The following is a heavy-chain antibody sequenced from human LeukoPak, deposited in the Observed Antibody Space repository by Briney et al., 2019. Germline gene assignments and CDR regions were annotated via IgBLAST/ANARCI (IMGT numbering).Heavy chain of an antibody. CDR2: INPNSGGT. D-gene: IGHD2-15*01. CDR3: ARDRPDIVVVVAATGAFDI. J-gene: IGHJ3*02. Sequence: GASVKVSCKASGYTFTGYYMHWVRQAPGQGLEWMGWINPNSGGTNYAQKFQGRVTMTRDTSISTAYMELSRLRSDDTAVYYCARDRPDIVVVVAATGAFDIWGQGTMVTVSS. CDR1: GYTFTGYY. V-gene: IGHV1-2*02.